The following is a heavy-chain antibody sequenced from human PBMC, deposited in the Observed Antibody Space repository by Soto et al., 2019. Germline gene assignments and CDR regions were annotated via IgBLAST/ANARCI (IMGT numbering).Heavy chain of an antibody. Sequence: EVQLVESGGGLVQPGGSLRLSCAASGLTFSSSWMHWVRQAPGKGLVWVSRINSDGSITNYADSVKGRFTISRDNAKNTLYLRMNSLRADDTAVYYYASNANTGYSSSSVGYWGQGTLVTVSS. V-gene: IGHV3-74*01. CDR2: INSDGSIT. CDR3: ASNANTGYSSSSVGY. D-gene: IGHD6-13*01. J-gene: IGHJ4*02. CDR1: GLTFSSSW.